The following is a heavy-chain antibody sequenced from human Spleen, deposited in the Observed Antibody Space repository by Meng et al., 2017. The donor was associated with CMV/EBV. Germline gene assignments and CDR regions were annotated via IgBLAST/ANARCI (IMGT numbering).Heavy chain of an antibody. V-gene: IGHV1-69*05. D-gene: IGHD2-2*02. CDR3: ARGVVPAAILSYYGMDV. J-gene: IGHJ6*02. CDR1: GGTFSSYA. Sequence: SVKVSCKASGGTFSSYAISWVRQAPGQGLEWMGGIIPIFGTANYAQKFQGRVTITTDESTSTAYMELSSLRSEDTAVYYCARGVVPAAILSYYGMDVWGQGTTVTVSS. CDR2: IIPIFGTA.